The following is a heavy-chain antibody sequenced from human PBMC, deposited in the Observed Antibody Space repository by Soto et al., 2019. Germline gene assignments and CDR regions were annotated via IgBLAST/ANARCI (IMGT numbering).Heavy chain of an antibody. CDR2: IYYSGST. J-gene: IGHJ6*02. V-gene: IGHV4-59*01. CDR3: ARLAVGYDFWTSDYYYYYGMDV. Sequence: SETLSLTCTVSGGSISSYYWSWTRQPPGKGLEWIGYIYYSGSTNYNPSLKSRVTISVDTSKNQFSLKLSSVTAADTAVYYCARLAVGYDFWTSDYYYYYGMDVWGQGTTVTVSS. D-gene: IGHD3-3*01. CDR1: GGSISSYY.